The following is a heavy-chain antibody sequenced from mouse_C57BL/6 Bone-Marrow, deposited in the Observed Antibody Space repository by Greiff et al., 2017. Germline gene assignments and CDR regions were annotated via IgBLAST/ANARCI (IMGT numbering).Heavy chain of an antibody. CDR3: ARDTKGYFDY. V-gene: IGHV7-1*01. CDR1: GFTFSDFY. J-gene: IGHJ2*01. CDR2: SRNKANDYTT. Sequence: EVKLVESGGGLVQSGRSLRLSCATSGFTFSDFYMEWVRQAPGKGLEWIAASRNKANDYTTEYSASVKGRFIVSRDTSQSILYLKMNALRAEDTAIYYCARDTKGYFDYWGQGTTLTVSS.